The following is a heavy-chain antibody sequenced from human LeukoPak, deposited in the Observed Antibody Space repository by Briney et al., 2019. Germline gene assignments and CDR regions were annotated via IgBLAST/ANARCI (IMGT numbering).Heavy chain of an antibody. D-gene: IGHD1-26*01. CDR3: ARDPYNGSYGDDYYYYIDV. CDR2: ITRGSIYT. J-gene: IGHJ6*03. CDR1: GFTFSNYN. Sequence: GGSLRLSCAASGFTFSNYNMNWVRQTPGKGLEWVSSITRGSIYTFYADSVKGRFTISRDNAKNSLSLQMNSLRAEDTAVYYCARDPYNGSYGDDYYYYIDVWGKGTTVTISS. V-gene: IGHV3-21*01.